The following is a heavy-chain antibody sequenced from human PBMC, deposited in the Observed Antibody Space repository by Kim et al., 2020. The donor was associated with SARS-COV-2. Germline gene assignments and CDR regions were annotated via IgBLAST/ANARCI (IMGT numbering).Heavy chain of an antibody. D-gene: IGHD1-26*01. J-gene: IGHJ6*02. V-gene: IGHV1-46*01. Sequence: AQKFQGRVTMTRDTSTSTVYMELSSLRSEDTAVYYCARDGLPRPIDGMDVWGQGTTVTVSS. CDR3: ARDGLPRPIDGMDV.